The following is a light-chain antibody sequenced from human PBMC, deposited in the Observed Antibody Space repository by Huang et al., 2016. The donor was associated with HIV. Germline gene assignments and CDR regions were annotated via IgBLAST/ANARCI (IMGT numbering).Light chain of an antibody. V-gene: IGKV1-6*01. CDR3: LQDYDYPST. J-gene: IGKJ2*01. CDR2: VAF. CDR1: QDIRND. Sequence: AIQMTQSPSSLSASVGDRVTITCRASQDIRNDLGWYQQRPGRVPKLLIYVAFNLQSGVPSRFSGSGSGTDFTLTISDLRPEDFATYYCLQDYDYPSTFGLGTKLEL.